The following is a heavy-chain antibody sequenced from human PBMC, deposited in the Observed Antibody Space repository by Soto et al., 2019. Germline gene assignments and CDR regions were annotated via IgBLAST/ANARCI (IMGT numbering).Heavy chain of an antibody. CDR2: ISSSSSYI. CDR1: GFTFSSYS. D-gene: IGHD6-13*01. Sequence: GGSLRLSCAASGFTFSSYSMNWVRQAPGKGLEWVSSISSSSSYIYYADSVKGRFTISRDNAKKSLYLQMNSLRAEDTAVYYCARDTAAGTPDAFDIWGQGTMVTVSS. CDR3: ARDTAAGTPDAFDI. V-gene: IGHV3-21*01. J-gene: IGHJ3*02.